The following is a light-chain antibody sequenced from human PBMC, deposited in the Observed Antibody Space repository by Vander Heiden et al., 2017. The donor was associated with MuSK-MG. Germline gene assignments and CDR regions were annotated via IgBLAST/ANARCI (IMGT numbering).Light chain of an antibody. CDR3: GTWDSSLSAGV. V-gene: IGLV1-51*01. J-gene: IGLJ3*02. CDR2: ADN. Sequence: QKVTISCSGSSSNIGNNYVSWYQQLPGTAPQLLIFADNKRPSGIPDRFSGSKSGTSATLGITGLQTGDEADYYCGTWDSSLSAGVFGGGTKLTVL. CDR1: SSNIGNNY.